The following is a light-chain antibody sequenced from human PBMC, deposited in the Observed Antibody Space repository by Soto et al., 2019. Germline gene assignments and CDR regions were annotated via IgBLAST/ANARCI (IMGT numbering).Light chain of an antibody. J-gene: IGKJ5*01. Sequence: DIQMTQSPSSLSTSFGDRVTITCRASQRINIYLNWYRQKPGKAPELLIYSASNLRSGVPSRFSGSGSGTDFTLTISGLQSEDFATYYCQQSFSTPTFGQGTRLEIK. V-gene: IGKV1-39*01. CDR3: QQSFSTPT. CDR2: SAS. CDR1: QRINIY.